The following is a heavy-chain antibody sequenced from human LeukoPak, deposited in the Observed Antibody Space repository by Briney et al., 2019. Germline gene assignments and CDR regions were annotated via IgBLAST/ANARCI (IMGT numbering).Heavy chain of an antibody. CDR3: ARDRPVAGANWFDP. Sequence: SETLSLTCAVYGGSFSGYSWSWIRQPSGKGLERIGEINHSGTTNYNPSLKSRVTISLDTSKNQFSLKLSSVTAADTAVYYCARDRPVAGANWFDPWGQGALVTVSS. J-gene: IGHJ5*02. CDR1: GGSFSGYS. D-gene: IGHD6-13*01. V-gene: IGHV4-34*01. CDR2: INHSGTT.